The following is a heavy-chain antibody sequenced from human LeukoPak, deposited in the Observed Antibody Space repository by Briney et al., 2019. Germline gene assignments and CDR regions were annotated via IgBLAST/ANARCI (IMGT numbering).Heavy chain of an antibody. CDR2: INWNGGCT. CDR1: GFTFDDYG. J-gene: IGHJ4*02. V-gene: IGHV3-20*04. Sequence: GGSLRLSCAASGFTFDDYGMSWVRQAPGKGLEWVSGINWNGGCTGYADSVKGRFTISRDNAKNSLYLQLNSLRAEDTALYYCARGVRRRGYSGYGGLDYWGQGTLVTVSS. D-gene: IGHD5-12*01. CDR3: ARGVRRRGYSGYGGLDY.